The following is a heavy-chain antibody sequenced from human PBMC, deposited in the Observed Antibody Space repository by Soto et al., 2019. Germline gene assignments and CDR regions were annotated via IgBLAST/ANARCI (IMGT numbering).Heavy chain of an antibody. D-gene: IGHD3-16*01. CDR2: INWNGGST. J-gene: IGHJ6*03. Sequence: GGSLRLSCAASGFTFDDYGMSWVRQAPGKGLEWVSGINWNGGSTGYADSVKGRFTISRDNAKNSLYLQMNSLRAEDTALYHCARVSLAVPPGDPAEAVYYYYMDVWGKGTTVTVSS. CDR1: GFTFDDYG. V-gene: IGHV3-20*01. CDR3: ARVSLAVPPGDPAEAVYYYYMDV.